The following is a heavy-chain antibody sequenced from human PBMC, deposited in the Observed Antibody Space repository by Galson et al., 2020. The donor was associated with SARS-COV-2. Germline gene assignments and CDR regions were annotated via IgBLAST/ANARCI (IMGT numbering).Heavy chain of an antibody. CDR3: ARSPRISAFDF. Sequence: GESLKISCAASGFTFSSYSLHWVRQAPGKGLEWVSSIGSSSDSIFYADSVKGRFTISRDNAKTSLYLQMNSLRAEDTAVYYCARSPRISAFDFWGQGTLVTVSS. V-gene: IGHV3-21*01. CDR2: IGSSSDSI. J-gene: IGHJ4*02. D-gene: IGHD1-26*01. CDR1: GFTFSSYS.